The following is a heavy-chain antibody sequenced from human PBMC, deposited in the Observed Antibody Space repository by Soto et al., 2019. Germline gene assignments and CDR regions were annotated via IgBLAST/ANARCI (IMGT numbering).Heavy chain of an antibody. CDR2: ISSSVTTI. D-gene: IGHD6-19*01. Sequence: GGSLRLSCAASGFTLSDYYMSWIRQAPGKGLEWVSYISSSVTTIYYADSVKGRFTLSRDNAKNSLYLQMNNLRAEDMAVYYCARGSLAVTGPSDYWGQGTPVTVSS. V-gene: IGHV3-11*01. CDR3: ARGSLAVTGPSDY. CDR1: GFTLSDYY. J-gene: IGHJ4*02.